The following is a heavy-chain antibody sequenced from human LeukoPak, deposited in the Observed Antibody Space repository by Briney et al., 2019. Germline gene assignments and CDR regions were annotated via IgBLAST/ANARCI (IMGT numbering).Heavy chain of an antibody. CDR1: GGTFSSYA. Sequence: GSSVKVSCKASGGTFSSYAISWVRQAPGQGLEWMGWMNPNSGNTGYAQKFQGRVTMTRNTSISTAYMELSSLRSEDTAVYYCASGAPNGNDFDYWGQGTLVTVSS. CDR2: MNPNSGNT. J-gene: IGHJ4*02. V-gene: IGHV1-8*02. D-gene: IGHD1-1*01. CDR3: ASGAPNGNDFDY.